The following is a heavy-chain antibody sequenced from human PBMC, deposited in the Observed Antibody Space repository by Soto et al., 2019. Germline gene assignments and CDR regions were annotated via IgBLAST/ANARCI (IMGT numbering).Heavy chain of an antibody. CDR3: AKDYGGTSRPHPFDY. Sequence: GGSLRLSCAASGFTFSSYAMSWVRQAPGKGLEWVSAISGSGGSTYYADSVKGRFTISRDNSKNTLYLQMNSLRAEDTAVYYCAKDYGGTSRPHPFDYWGQGTLVTISS. CDR1: GFTFSSYA. CDR2: ISGSGGST. J-gene: IGHJ4*02. V-gene: IGHV3-23*01. D-gene: IGHD3-16*01.